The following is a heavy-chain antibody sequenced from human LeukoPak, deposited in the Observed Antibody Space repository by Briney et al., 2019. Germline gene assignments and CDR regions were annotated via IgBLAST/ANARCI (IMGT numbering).Heavy chain of an antibody. D-gene: IGHD4-17*01. CDR3: ARVQLTAVFLGMGDYYYMDG. V-gene: IGHV3-21*01. CDR2: ISSSSSYI. J-gene: IGHJ6*03. CDR1: GFTFSSYS. Sequence: PGGSLRLSCAASGFTFSSYSMNWVRQAPGKGLEWVSSISSSSSYIYYADSVKGRFTISRDNAKNSLYLQMNSLRDEDTPVYYCARVQLTAVFLGMGDYYYMDGGGKGTSVTVSS.